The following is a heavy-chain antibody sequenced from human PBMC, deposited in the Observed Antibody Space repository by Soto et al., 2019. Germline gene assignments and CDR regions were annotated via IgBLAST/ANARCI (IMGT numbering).Heavy chain of an antibody. V-gene: IGHV3-72*01. CDR3: VRRWPEGGDAFDV. CDR1: GFTLSDHY. D-gene: IGHD3-16*01. J-gene: IGHJ3*01. Sequence: EVQLVASGGGLVQPGGSLRLSCAPSGFTLSDHYMDWVRQTPGKGLEWVGRTRRKPNTYTTEYAASVKGRFTISRDDSQNSLYLQMNSLQSDDTAVYFCVRRWPEGGDAFDVWGLGIMVTVSS. CDR2: TRRKPNTYTT.